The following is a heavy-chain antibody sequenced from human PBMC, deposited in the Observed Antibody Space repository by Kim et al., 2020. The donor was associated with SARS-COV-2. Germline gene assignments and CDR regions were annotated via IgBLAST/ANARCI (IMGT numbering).Heavy chain of an antibody. Sequence: SETLSLTCTVSGGSISSYYWSWIRQPPGKGLEWIGYIYYSGSTNYNPSLKSRVTISVDTSKNQFSLKLSSVTAADTAVYYCARHTKYGPFDYWGQGTLVTVSS. D-gene: IGHD2-2*01. CDR2: IYYSGST. CDR3: ARHTKYGPFDY. V-gene: IGHV4-59*08. CDR1: GGSISSYY. J-gene: IGHJ4*02.